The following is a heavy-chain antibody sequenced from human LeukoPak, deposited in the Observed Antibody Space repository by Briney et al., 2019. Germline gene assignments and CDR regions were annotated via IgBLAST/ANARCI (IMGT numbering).Heavy chain of an antibody. V-gene: IGHV3-21*01. CDR1: GFNFSTYS. Sequence: PGGSLRLSCVASGFNFSTYSMNWVRQAPGKGLEWVSSVSSGSTYIYYGDSVKGRFTISRDNAKNSLYLQMNSLRAEDTAVYYCAARVLRYFDWFGGGNDYWGQGTLVTVSS. CDR2: VSSGSTYI. J-gene: IGHJ4*02. D-gene: IGHD3-9*01. CDR3: AARVLRYFDWFGGGNDY.